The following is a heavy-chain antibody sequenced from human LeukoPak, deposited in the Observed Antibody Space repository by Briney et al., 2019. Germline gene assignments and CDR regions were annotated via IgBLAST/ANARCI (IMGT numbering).Heavy chain of an antibody. D-gene: IGHD5-12*01. J-gene: IGHJ4*02. V-gene: IGHV3-43*02. CDR3: AKDIDSGYDWGFDS. Sequence: GGSLRLSCAASGFTFSIFGMSWVRQAPGKGLEWVSFISWDGDSTLYGDSVKGRFTISRDNSKNSLYLAMNSLTIEDTAVYYCAKDIDSGYDWGFDSWGQGTLVTVSS. CDR1: GFTFSIFG. CDR2: ISWDGDST.